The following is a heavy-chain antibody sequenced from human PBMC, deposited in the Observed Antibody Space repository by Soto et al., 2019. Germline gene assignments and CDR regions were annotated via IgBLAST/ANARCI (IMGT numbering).Heavy chain of an antibody. CDR2: ISAYNGNT. CDR1: GYTFTSYG. Sequence: QVQLVQSGAEVKKPGASVKVSCKASGYTFTSYGISWVRQAPGQGLEWMGWISAYNGNTNYAQKLQGRVTMTTDTYTSTAYMELRSLRSDDTAVYYCARGSGSRGLDMYNWFDPWGQGTRVTVSS. V-gene: IGHV1-18*01. CDR3: ARGSGSRGLDMYNWFDP. D-gene: IGHD1-26*01. J-gene: IGHJ5*02.